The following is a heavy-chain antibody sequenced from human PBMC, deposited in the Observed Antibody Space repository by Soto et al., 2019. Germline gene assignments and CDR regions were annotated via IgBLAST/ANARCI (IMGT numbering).Heavy chain of an antibody. J-gene: IGHJ4*02. D-gene: IGHD2-21*02. CDR1: GGSISSTFYY. CDR2: IYYSGST. CDR3: ARQRTTVVTQAYFDH. Sequence: SETLSLTCTVSGGSISSTFYYWVWIRQPPGKGLEWIGSIYYSGSTSYNPSHNPSLKSRVTISIDTSKNQFSLKLSSVTATDTAVYYCARQRTTVVTQAYFDHWGQGALVTVSS. V-gene: IGHV4-39*01.